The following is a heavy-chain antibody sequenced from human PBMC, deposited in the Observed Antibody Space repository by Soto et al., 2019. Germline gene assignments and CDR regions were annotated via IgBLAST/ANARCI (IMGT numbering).Heavy chain of an antibody. CDR2: IYYSGST. CDR1: GGSISSSSYY. V-gene: IGHV4-39*01. Sequence: QLQLQESGPGLVKPSETLSLTCTVSGGSISSSSYYWGWIRQPPGKGLEWIGSIYYSGSTYYNPSLKSRVTMSVDTAKNQFSLKLSSGTAADTAVYYCARHRSEFDYWGQGTLVTVSS. CDR3: ARHRSEFDY. J-gene: IGHJ4*02.